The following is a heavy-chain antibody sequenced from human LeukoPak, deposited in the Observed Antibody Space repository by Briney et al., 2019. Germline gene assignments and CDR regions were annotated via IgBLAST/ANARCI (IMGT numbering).Heavy chain of an antibody. V-gene: IGHV3-30*18. CDR1: GFTFSSYG. J-gene: IGHJ4*02. CDR2: ISYDGSNK. D-gene: IGHD3-22*01. CDR3: AKYGSYNYYDRSLDY. Sequence: GGSLRLSCAASGFTFSSYGMHWVRQAPGKGLEWVAVISYDGSNKYYADSVKGRFTISRDNSKNTLYLQMNSLRAEDTAVYFCAKYGSYNYYDRSLDYWGQGTLVTVSS.